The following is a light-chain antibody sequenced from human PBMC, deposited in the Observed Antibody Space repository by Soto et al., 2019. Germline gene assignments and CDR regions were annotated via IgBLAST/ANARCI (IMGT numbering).Light chain of an antibody. CDR2: KAS. CDR1: QTVYRW. V-gene: IGKV1-5*03. J-gene: IGKJ4*01. CDR3: QQYHTYSPLT. Sequence: DIQMTQSPSTLSASVGDRVTITCRASQTVYRWLAWYQQKPGKAPKLLIYKASTLESGVPSRCSGSGSGTEVTLTVSSLQPDDFATYYCQQYHTYSPLTFGGGTKVEIK.